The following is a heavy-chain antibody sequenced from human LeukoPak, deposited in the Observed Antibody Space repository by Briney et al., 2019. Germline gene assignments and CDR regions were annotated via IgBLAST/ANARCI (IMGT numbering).Heavy chain of an antibody. D-gene: IGHD3-16*01. Sequence: GGSLRLSCAASGFTFSSYGMHWVRQAPGKGLEWVSVIWYGGSTKYYADSVKGRFTISRDNSKNTLYLQMNSLRAEDTAVYYCAKDVAPTLEYFQHWGQGTLVTVSS. CDR2: IWYGGSTK. CDR1: GFTFSSYG. CDR3: AKDVAPTLEYFQH. J-gene: IGHJ1*01. V-gene: IGHV3-30*02.